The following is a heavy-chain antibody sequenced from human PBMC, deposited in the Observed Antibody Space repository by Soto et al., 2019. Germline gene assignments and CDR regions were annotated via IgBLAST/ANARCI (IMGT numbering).Heavy chain of an antibody. D-gene: IGHD2-2*02. J-gene: IGHJ6*02. CDR3: ARDTHLVVPDALRNEVAYNSMDV. V-gene: IGHV3-30*03. Sequence: QVQLVESGGGVVQPGRSLRLSCAPSGFTFSSYAMHWVRQAPGKGLEWVAVMSFDGGNEYYADSVKGRFTISKDDSKNTLYLQMNSLRTEDTALYYCARDTHLVVPDALRNEVAYNSMDVWGQVATVTDAS. CDR1: GFTFSSYA. CDR2: MSFDGGNE.